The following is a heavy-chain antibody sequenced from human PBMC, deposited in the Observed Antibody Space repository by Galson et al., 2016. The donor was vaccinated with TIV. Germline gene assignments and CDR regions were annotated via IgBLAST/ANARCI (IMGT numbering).Heavy chain of an antibody. J-gene: IGHJ4*02. CDR1: GYSFTDYY. Sequence: SVKVSCKASGYSFTDYYIHWVRQAPGQGFKWMGWVNPKSGDTNYAQKFQGRVAMTRDTSINTAYMELSRLRSDDTAVYYCARDGLDMTTAVALPDYWGQGTLVTVSS. V-gene: IGHV1-2*02. CDR2: VNPKSGDT. CDR3: ARDGLDMTTAVALPDY. D-gene: IGHD3/OR15-3a*01.